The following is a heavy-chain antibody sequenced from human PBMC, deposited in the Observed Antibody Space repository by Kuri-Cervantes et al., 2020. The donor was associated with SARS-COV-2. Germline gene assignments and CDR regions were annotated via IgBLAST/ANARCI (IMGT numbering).Heavy chain of an antibody. CDR3: ARPTRGKLD. V-gene: IGHV5-51*01. CDR1: GYSFTGYR. CDR2: IYSGDSDT. D-gene: IGHD1-7*01. J-gene: IGHJ4*02. Sequence: KVSCKGSGYSFTGYRIAWVCQMRGKGLECIGFIYSGDSDTRYRQSFHGQVTISADKSINTAYLEWSSLNASDTAMYYGARPTRGKLDWGPGTLVTVSS.